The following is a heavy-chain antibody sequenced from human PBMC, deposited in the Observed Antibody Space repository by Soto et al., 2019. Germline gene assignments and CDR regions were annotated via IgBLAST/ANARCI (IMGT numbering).Heavy chain of an antibody. D-gene: IGHD3-3*01. V-gene: IGHV1-3*01. CDR3: ASDKHITIFGVVRFDY. Sequence: GASVKVSCKASGYTFTSYAMHWVRQAPGQRLEWMGWINAGNGNTKYSQKFQGRVTITRDTSASTAHMELSSLRSEDTAVYYCASDKHITIFGVVRFDYWGQGTLVTVSS. CDR2: INAGNGNT. CDR1: GYTFTSYA. J-gene: IGHJ4*02.